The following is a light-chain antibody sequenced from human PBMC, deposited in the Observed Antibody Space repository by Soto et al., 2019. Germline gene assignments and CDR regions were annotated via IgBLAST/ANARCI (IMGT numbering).Light chain of an antibody. CDR1: SSNIGNNY. J-gene: IGLJ1*01. V-gene: IGLV1-51*02. Sequence: TQPPSGSASPGRRVTISCSGSSSNIGNNYVSWYQQLPGTAPKLLIYENNKRPSGIPDRFSGSKSGTSATLGITGLQTGDEADYYCGTWDSSLSASYVFGTGTKVTVL. CDR2: ENN. CDR3: GTWDSSLSASYV.